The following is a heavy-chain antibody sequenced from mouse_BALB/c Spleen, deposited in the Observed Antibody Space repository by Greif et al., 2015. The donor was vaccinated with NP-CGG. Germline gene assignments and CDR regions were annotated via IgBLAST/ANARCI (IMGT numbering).Heavy chain of an antibody. Sequence: VQLQQSGAELVRPGALVKLSCKASGFNIKDYYMHWVKQRPEQGLEWIGWIDPENGNTIYDPKFQGKANITADTSSNTAYPQLSSLTSEDTAVYYCARDFDYWGQGTTLTVSS. V-gene: IGHV14-1*02. CDR2: IDPENGNT. CDR1: GFNIKDYY. J-gene: IGHJ2*01. CDR3: ARDFDY.